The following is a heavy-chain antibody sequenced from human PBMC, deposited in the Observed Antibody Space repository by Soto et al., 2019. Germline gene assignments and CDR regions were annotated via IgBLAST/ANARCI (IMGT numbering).Heavy chain of an antibody. CDR1: GYSFTTYW. Sequence: GESLKISCKGPGYSFTTYWINWVRQMPGKGLEWMGRIDPSDSYTNYSQSFQGHVTISVDKSITTAYLQWSSLKASDTAMYYCARHVPSAPLDPWGQGTLVTVSS. CDR2: IDPSDSYT. CDR3: ARHVPSAPLDP. V-gene: IGHV5-10-1*01. J-gene: IGHJ5*02.